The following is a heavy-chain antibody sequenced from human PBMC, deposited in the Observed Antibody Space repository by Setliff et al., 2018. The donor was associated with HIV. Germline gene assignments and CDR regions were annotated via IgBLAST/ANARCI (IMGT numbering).Heavy chain of an antibody. J-gene: IGHJ4*02. CDR3: ASQGRSGWLWGGFVS. V-gene: IGHV4-39*01. CDR1: GGSISGSSYY. CDR2: IYYSGST. Sequence: SETLSLTCTVSGGSISGSSYYWIWVRQPPGEGLEWIGNIYYSGSTYYNPSLKSRSTISVDTSQNQFSLKLTSVTAADTAVYYCASQGRSGWLWGGFVSWGQGTLVTVS. D-gene: IGHD6-19*01.